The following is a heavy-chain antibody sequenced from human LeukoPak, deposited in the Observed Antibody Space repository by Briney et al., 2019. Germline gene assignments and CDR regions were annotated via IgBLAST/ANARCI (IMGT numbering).Heavy chain of an antibody. CDR2: IYTSGST. CDR1: GGSISSGSYY. V-gene: IGHV4-61*02. D-gene: IGHD3-9*01. CDR3: ARLHYSILTTFFDY. J-gene: IGHJ4*02. Sequence: PSETLSLTCTVSGGSISSGSYYWNWLRQPAGKGLEWIGRIYTSGSTNYNPSLKSGVTISVDTSKNQFSLNLSFLTAADTAVYYCARLHYSILTTFFDYWGQGTLVTVAS.